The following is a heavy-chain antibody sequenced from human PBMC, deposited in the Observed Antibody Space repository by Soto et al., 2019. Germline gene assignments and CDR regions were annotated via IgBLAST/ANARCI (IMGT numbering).Heavy chain of an antibody. CDR2: IIPIFGTA. CDR3: ARDPPLTVTTTYGMDV. J-gene: IGHJ6*02. CDR1: GGTFSSYA. Sequence: ASVKVSCKASGGTFSSYAISWVRQAPGQGLEWMGGIIPIFGTANYAQKFQGRVTITADESTSTAYMELSSLRSEDTAVYYCARDPPLTVTTTYGMDVWGQGTTVTVSS. V-gene: IGHV1-69*13. D-gene: IGHD4-17*01.